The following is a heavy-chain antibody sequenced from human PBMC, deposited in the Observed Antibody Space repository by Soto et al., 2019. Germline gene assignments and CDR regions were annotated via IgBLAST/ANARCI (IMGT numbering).Heavy chain of an antibody. CDR1: GYTFTNYG. CDR2: INVYNGNT. Sequence: ASVKVSCKASGYTFTNYGISWVRQAPGQGLEWMGWINVYNGNTKYAQKVQGRVTMTTDTSTSTAYMELRSLRSDDTAVYYCARTTVHYDSSGYYVGDFDYWGQGTMVTVSS. D-gene: IGHD3-22*01. V-gene: IGHV1-18*01. CDR3: ARTTVHYDSSGYYVGDFDY. J-gene: IGHJ4*03.